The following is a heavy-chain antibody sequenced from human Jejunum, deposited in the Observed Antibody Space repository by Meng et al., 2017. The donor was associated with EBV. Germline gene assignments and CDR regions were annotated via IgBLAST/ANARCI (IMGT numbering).Heavy chain of an antibody. CDR3: AGNGYYALEY. D-gene: IGHD3-22*01. CDR1: CVAISDNDW. CDR2: IYHGGGT. V-gene: IGHV4-4*02. J-gene: IGHJ4*02. Sequence: QVERAVAGTNREKRTVTLDLPGVVACVAISDNDWWSWVRQPPGKGLEWLGEIYHGGGTNYNPSLESRVTISVDKSKNQFSLKLNSVTVADTAVYYCAGNGYYALEYWGPGILVTVSS.